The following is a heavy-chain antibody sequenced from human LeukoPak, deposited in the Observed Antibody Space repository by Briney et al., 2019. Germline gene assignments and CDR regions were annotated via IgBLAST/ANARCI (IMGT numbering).Heavy chain of an antibody. V-gene: IGHV4-59*01. CDR1: GGSFSGYY. CDR3: ARGKGPDPTDYGMDV. Sequence: PSETLSLTCAVYGGSFSGYYWSWIRQPPGKGPEWIGYIYYSGSTNYNPSLKSRVTISVDTSKNQFSLKLSSVTATDTAVYYCARGKGPDPTDYGMDVWGQGTTVTVSS. J-gene: IGHJ6*02. CDR2: IYYSGST.